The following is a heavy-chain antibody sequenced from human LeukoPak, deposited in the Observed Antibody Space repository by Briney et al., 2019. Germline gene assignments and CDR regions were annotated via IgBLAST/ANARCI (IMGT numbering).Heavy chain of an antibody. V-gene: IGHV3-30-3*01. D-gene: IGHD2-21*01. CDR3: ARDLMLLVDF. J-gene: IGHJ4*02. Sequence: GESLRLSCAASGFTFSDYDINWARQPPGEGLEWLAYVSKDGGVKYYAASVKRRFTASRNTTSKTAFLERNGLRPEATALYSCARDLMLLVDFWGRGTLLTVS. CDR1: GFTFSDYD. CDR2: VSKDGGVK.